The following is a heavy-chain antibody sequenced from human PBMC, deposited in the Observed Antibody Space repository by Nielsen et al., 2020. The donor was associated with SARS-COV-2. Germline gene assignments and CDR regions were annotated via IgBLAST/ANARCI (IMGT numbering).Heavy chain of an antibody. Sequence: GESLKISCTASGFTFGDYAMSWFRQAPGKGLEWVGFIRSKAYGGTTEYAASVKGRFTISRDDSKSIAYLQMNSLKTEDTAVYYCTREYYDSSGYPYFDYWGQGTLVTVSS. CDR2: IRSKAYGGTT. D-gene: IGHD3-22*01. J-gene: IGHJ4*02. CDR3: TREYYDSSGYPYFDY. V-gene: IGHV3-49*03. CDR1: GFTFGDYA.